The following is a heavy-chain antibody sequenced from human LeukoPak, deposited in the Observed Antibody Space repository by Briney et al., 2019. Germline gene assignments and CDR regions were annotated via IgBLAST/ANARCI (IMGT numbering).Heavy chain of an antibody. CDR2: VKSKADGGTT. V-gene: IGHV3-15*01. D-gene: IGHD1-26*01. Sequence: GGSLRLSCTASGFTFNNAWMNWVHQVPGKGLEWVGRVKSKADGGTTDYAAPVEARFTISRDDSENTLYLQMNSLKTEDTAVYYCTSDPRIGRYFDYWGQGTLVTVSS. J-gene: IGHJ4*02. CDR1: GFTFNNAW. CDR3: TSDPRIGRYFDY.